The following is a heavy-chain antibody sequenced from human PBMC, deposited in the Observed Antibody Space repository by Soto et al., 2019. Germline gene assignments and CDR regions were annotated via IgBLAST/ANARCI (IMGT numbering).Heavy chain of an antibody. CDR3: TKPRSSLQWPPFDP. Sequence: GGSLRLSCRTSGFTFSSYCMHWVRQAPGKGTEWVAFISNDGSKTGYADSVKGRITVSRENPKNTLFLQMNSLRGEDTAFYYCTKPRSSLQWPPFDPWGHGTLVTVSS. V-gene: IGHV3-30*02. CDR2: ISNDGSKT. CDR1: GFTFSSYC. J-gene: IGHJ5*02. D-gene: IGHD6-19*01.